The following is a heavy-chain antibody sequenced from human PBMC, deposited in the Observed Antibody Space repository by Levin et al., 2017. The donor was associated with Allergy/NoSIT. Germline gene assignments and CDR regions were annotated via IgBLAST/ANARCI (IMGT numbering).Heavy chain of an antibody. CDR1: GGSISSGGYY. J-gene: IGHJ5*02. CDR3: ARVVTGYSSGGWFDP. Sequence: PSETLSLTCTVSGGSISSGGYYWSWIRQHPGKGLEWIGYIYYSGSTYYNPSLKSRVTISVDTSKNQFSLKLSSVTAADTAVYYCARVVTGYSSGGWFDPWGQGTLVTVSS. V-gene: IGHV4-31*03. CDR2: IYYSGST. D-gene: IGHD6-19*01.